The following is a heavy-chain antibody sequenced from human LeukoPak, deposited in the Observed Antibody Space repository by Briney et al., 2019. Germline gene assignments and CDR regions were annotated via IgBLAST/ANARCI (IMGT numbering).Heavy chain of an antibody. CDR2: IWYDGSNK. D-gene: IGHD6-19*01. Sequence: GGSLRLSCAASGFTFSSYGMHWVRQAPGKGLEWVAVIWYDGSNKYYADSVMGRFTISRDNAKNTLYLQMNSLRAEDTAVYYCARVIYSGWQGELSDWGQGTLVTVSS. CDR1: GFTFSSYG. V-gene: IGHV3-33*01. J-gene: IGHJ4*02. CDR3: ARVIYSGWQGELSD.